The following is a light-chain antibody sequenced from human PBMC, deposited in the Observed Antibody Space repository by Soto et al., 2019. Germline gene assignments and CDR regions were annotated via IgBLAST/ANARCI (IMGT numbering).Light chain of an antibody. CDR1: PAIASF. Sequence: IQLTQSPSSLSASVGDRVTITCRASPAIASFLAWYQQKPGTAPKLLIYGASTLQSGVPSRFSGSRSGTDYTLTIASLQPEDFATYYCQQANSFAYTFGQGTKLEIK. CDR3: QQANSFAYT. CDR2: GAS. V-gene: IGKV1-9*01. J-gene: IGKJ2*01.